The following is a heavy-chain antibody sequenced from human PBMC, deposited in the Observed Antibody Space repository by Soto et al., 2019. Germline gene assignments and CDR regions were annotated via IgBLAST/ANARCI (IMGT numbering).Heavy chain of an antibody. CDR2: IKGEADGGTT. V-gene: IGHV3-15*01. CDR3: TTGLSNGYYNFDY. CDR1: GFTFSNAW. Sequence: GGSLRLSCAASGFTFSNAWMSWVRQAPGKGLEWVGRIKGEADGGTTDYAAPVKGRITISREHSKDTLYLQMNSLITEDTAVYYCTTGLSNGYYNFDYWGQGT. J-gene: IGHJ4*02. D-gene: IGHD3-22*01.